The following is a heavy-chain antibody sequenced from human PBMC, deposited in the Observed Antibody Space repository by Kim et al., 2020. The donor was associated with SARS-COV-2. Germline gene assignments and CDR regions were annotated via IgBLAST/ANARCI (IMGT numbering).Heavy chain of an antibody. J-gene: IGHJ4*02. Sequence: GGSLRLSCAASGFTFSSYGIHWVRQAPGKGLEWVAVISYDGSNKYYAHSVKGRFTISRDNSKNTLYLQMSRLRAEDTAVYYCARDKWGRSTTVVTPDYWGQGTLVTVSS. CDR2: ISYDGSNK. CDR1: GFTFSSYG. V-gene: IGHV3-33*05. D-gene: IGHD4-17*01. CDR3: ARDKWGRSTTVVTPDY.